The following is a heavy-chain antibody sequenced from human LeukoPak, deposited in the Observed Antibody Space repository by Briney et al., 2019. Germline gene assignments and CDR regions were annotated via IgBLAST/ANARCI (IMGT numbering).Heavy chain of an antibody. CDR2: INHSGST. CDR1: GETFIHNF. J-gene: IGHJ4*02. D-gene: IGHD6-19*01. CDR3: ARAMPYFYGSIVVPGTIDY. V-gene: IGHV4-34*01. Sequence: SETLSLTCAVYGETFIHNFWTWIRQPPGKGLEWIGQINHSGSTYYNPSLKSRVTILVDTSKNQFSLKLTSVTAGDTAVYYCARAMPYFYGSIVVPGTIDYWGQGILVTVSS.